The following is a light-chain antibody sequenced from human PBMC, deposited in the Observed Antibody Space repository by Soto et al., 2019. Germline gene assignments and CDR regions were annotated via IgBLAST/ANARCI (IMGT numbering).Light chain of an antibody. J-gene: IGLJ2*01. CDR2: DVS. V-gene: IGLV2-14*01. CDR3: SSYTRTSTLVV. CDR1: NSDVGGYNY. Sequence: QSVLTQPASVSGSPGQSITISCTGTNSDVGGYNYVSWYQRNPGKAPKLMIYDVSNRPSGVSNRFSGSESGNTASLTISGLQADDEADYYCSSYTRTSTLVVFGGGTKVTVL.